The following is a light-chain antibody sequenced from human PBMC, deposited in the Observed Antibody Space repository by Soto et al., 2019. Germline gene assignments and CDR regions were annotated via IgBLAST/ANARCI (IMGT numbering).Light chain of an antibody. V-gene: IGKV3-15*01. CDR3: QQYGSSST. Sequence: EIVMTQSPATLSVSPGERATLSCRASQSVSIKLAWYQQKPGQAPRLLIYDTSTRATGIPARFSGSGSGTEFTLTISRLEPEDFAVYYCQQYGSSSTFGQGTRLEIK. CDR2: DTS. CDR1: QSVSIK. J-gene: IGKJ5*01.